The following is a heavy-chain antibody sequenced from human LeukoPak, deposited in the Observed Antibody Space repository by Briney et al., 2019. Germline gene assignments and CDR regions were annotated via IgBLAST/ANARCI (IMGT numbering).Heavy chain of an antibody. CDR1: GGSITNNW. V-gene: IGHV4-4*02. Sequence: SGTLSLTCGVTGGSITNNWWTWVRQPPGKGLEWIGEISQSARTNYNPSLKSRVTMSIDKSRNQFSLRMTSVTAADTAVYYCAGVRLGNTGLSEYFEHWGQGTLVTVSS. CDR2: ISQSART. D-gene: IGHD3-16*01. J-gene: IGHJ1*01. CDR3: AGVRLGNTGLSEYFEH.